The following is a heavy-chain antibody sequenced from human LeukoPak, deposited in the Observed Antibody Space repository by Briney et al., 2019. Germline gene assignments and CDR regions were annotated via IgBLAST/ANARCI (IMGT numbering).Heavy chain of an antibody. CDR3: ARSGRGYYTYYYYMDV. Sequence: SVTVSFKASGGTFSSYAISWLRQAPGQGLEWMGGIIPIFGTANYAQKFQGRVTITTDESTSTDYMELSSLRSEDTAVYYCARSGRGYYTYYYYMDVWGKGTTVSVSS. V-gene: IGHV1-69*05. CDR1: GGTFSSYA. D-gene: IGHD3-3*01. J-gene: IGHJ6*03. CDR2: IIPIFGTA.